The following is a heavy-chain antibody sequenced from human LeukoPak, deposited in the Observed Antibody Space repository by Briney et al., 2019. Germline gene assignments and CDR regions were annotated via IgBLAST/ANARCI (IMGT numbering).Heavy chain of an antibody. Sequence: GGSLRLSCAASGFTFSSYAMSWVRQAPGKGLEWVSAISGSGGSTYYADSVKGRFTISRDNSKNTLYLQMNSLRAEDTAVYYCAKVPIPGPYYYYYTDVWGKGTTVTVSS. CDR3: AKVPIPGPYYYYYTDV. CDR2: ISGSGGST. V-gene: IGHV3-23*01. CDR1: GFTFSSYA. J-gene: IGHJ6*03.